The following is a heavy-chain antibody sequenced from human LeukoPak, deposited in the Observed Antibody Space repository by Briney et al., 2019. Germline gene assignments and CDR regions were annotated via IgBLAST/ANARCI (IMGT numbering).Heavy chain of an antibody. J-gene: IGHJ4*02. CDR1: GGTFSSYA. D-gene: IGHD3-22*01. Sequence: ASVKVSCKASGGTFSSYAISWVRQAPGQGLEWMGGIIPIFGTANYAQKFQGRVTITADESTSTAYMELSSLRSEDTAVYYCARDLKAYYYDSSGYYPFDYWGQGTLVTVSS. V-gene: IGHV1-69*13. CDR3: ARDLKAYYYDSSGYYPFDY. CDR2: IIPIFGTA.